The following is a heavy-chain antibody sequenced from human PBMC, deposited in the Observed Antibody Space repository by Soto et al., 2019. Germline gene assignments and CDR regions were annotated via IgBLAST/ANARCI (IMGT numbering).Heavy chain of an antibody. CDR2: VHYNGNI. D-gene: IGHD6-6*01. Sequence: QVHLHQWGAGLLRPSETLSHSCSVSGGSFIGFYWTWIRQAPGKGLEWLGEVHYNGNINYNPSLGSRISISVDSAKTQSSLTLHSVTAAAAATYFCARGHSTSGFDSWSQGSLVSVSS. CDR3: ARGHSTSGFDS. J-gene: IGHJ4*02. V-gene: IGHV4-34*01. CDR1: GGSFIGFY.